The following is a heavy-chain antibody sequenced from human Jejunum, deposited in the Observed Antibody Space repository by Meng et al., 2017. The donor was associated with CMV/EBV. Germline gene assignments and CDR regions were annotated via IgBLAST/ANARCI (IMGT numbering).Heavy chain of an antibody. Sequence: SGYTFVDYYIFWVRQAPGQGLEWMGWINPNTGGTTYSQKFQGRVTMTRDTSISTAYMEVTRLRSDDTAVYYCARDWGAYTDYFFDYWGQGTLVTVSS. CDR2: INPNTGGT. J-gene: IGHJ4*02. V-gene: IGHV1-2*02. D-gene: IGHD3-16*01. CDR1: GYTFVDYY. CDR3: ARDWGAYTDYFFDY.